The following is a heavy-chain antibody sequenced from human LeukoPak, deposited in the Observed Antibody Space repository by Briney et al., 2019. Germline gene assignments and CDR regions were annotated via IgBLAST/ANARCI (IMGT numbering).Heavy chain of an antibody. J-gene: IGHJ4*02. CDR1: GYTFTGYY. CDR2: INPNSGGT. V-gene: IGHV1-2*02. CDR3: ARDRVTMVRGVIITLNY. Sequence: GASVKVSCKASGYTFTGYYMHWVRQAPGQGLEWMGWINPNSGGTNYAQKFQGRVTMTRDTSISTAYMELSRLRSDDTAVYYCARDRVTMVRGVIITLNYWGQGTLVTVSS. D-gene: IGHD3-10*01.